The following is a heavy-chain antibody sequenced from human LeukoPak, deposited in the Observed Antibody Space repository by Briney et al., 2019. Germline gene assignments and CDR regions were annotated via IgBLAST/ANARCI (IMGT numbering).Heavy chain of an antibody. CDR3: ARVPRSYYYYYYMDV. CDR2: IYYSGSS. CDR1: GGSISSYY. Sequence: SETLSLTCTVSGGSISSYYWSWIRQPPGKGLEWLGYIYYSGSSNYNPSFKSRVTMSADTSKNQFSLKLSSVTAADTAVYYCARVPRSYYYYYYMDVWGKGTTVTVSS. J-gene: IGHJ6*03. V-gene: IGHV4-59*01.